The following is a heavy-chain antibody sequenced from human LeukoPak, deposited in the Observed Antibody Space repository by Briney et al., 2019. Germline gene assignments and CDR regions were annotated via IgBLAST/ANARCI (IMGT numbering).Heavy chain of an antibody. D-gene: IGHD5-24*01. V-gene: IGHV4-59*01. CDR1: GGSSSSYY. CDR3: ARSGGDRVEMPTIIDY. CDR2: IHYSGRT. Sequence: KASETLSLTCTVSGGSSSSYYWSWIRQPPGKGLEWIGYIHYSGRTNYNPSLKSRVTILLDTSKNQFSLRLSSVTAADTAVYYCARSGGDRVEMPTIIDYWGQGTLVIVSS. J-gene: IGHJ4*02.